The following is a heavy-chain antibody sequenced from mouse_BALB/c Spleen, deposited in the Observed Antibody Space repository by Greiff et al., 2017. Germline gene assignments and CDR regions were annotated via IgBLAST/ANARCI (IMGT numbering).Heavy chain of an antibody. CDR1: GFTFSSYT. CDR2: IWGGGST. CDR3: ARNWGYDYDRFAY. J-gene: IGHJ3*01. V-gene: IGHV2-6-4*01. D-gene: IGHD2-4*01. Sequence: LMESGGGLVQPGGSLKLSCAASGFTFSSYTMSWVRQTPGKGLEWLGMIWGGGSTDYNSALKSRLSISKDNSKSQVFLKMNSLQTDDTAMYYCARNWGYDYDRFAYWGQGTLVTVS.